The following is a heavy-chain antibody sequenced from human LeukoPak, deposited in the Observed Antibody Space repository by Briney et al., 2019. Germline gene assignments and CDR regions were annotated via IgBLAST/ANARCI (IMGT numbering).Heavy chain of an antibody. D-gene: IGHD4-23*01. CDR1: GYTFTSYD. CDR3: ARGLDYGGNFDY. CDR2: MNPNSGNT. J-gene: IGHJ4*02. Sequence: GASVKVSCKASGYTFTSYDINWVRQATGQGLEWMGWMNPNSGNTSYAQKFQGRVTITRNTSISTAYMELSSLRSEDTAVYYCARGLDYGGNFDYWGQGTLVTVSS. V-gene: IGHV1-8*03.